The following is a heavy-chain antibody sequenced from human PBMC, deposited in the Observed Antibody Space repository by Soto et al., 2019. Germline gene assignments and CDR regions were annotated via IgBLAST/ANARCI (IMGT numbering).Heavy chain of an antibody. CDR2: IYYSGST. CDR1: GGSISSYY. D-gene: IGHD3-22*01. CDR3: AREGLDYYDSSGLPSWFDP. V-gene: IGHV4-59*01. J-gene: IGHJ5*02. Sequence: SETLSLTCTVSGGSISSYYWSWIRQPPGKGLEWIGYIYYSGSTNYNPSLKSRVTISVDTSKNQFSLKLSSVTAADTAVYYCAREGLDYYDSSGLPSWFDPWGQGTLVTVSS.